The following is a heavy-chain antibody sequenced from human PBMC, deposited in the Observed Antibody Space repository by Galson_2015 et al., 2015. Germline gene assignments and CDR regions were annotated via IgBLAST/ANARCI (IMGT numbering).Heavy chain of an antibody. CDR1: GFIFSDYY. D-gene: IGHD3-9*01. CDR3: ATSRTPVTGSHDFGY. CDR2: ISSGGDTI. V-gene: IGHV3-11*01. J-gene: IGHJ4*02. Sequence: SLRLSCAASGFIFSDYYMNWIRQAPGKGLEWVSYISSGGDTIYYADSVKGRFTISRDNAKSSLSLQMDRLSAEDTALYYCATSRTPVTGSHDFGYSGQGPLVTVSS.